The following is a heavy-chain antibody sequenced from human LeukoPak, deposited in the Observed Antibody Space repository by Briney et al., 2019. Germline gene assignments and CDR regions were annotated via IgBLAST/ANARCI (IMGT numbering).Heavy chain of an antibody. V-gene: IGHV3-33*01. J-gene: IGHJ6*02. CDR1: GFAFSSYS. CDR3: ARDRGIAAADYYYYGMDV. Sequence: GRSLRLSCEAAGFAFSSYSMHWVCQAPGKGLEWVAAIWPDGSNANSVKGRFTISRDNSKNTLYLQMNSLRAEDTAVYYCARDRGIAAADYYYYGMDVWGQGTTVTVSS. CDR2: IWPDGSN. D-gene: IGHD6-13*01.